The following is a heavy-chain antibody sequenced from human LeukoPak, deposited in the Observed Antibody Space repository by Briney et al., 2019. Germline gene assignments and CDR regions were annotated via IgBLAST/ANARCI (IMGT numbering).Heavy chain of an antibody. V-gene: IGHV5-51*01. D-gene: IGHD6-19*01. CDR3: ARRKAVAGTTKAYFDY. CDR2: IYPGDSDT. CDR1: GYSFSSYW. J-gene: IGHJ4*02. Sequence: GESQKISCKGSGYSFSSYWIGWVRQMPGKGLEWMGIIYPGDSDTRYSPSFQGQVTISADKSISTAYLQWSSLKASDTAMYYCARRKAVAGTTKAYFDYWGQGTLVTVSS.